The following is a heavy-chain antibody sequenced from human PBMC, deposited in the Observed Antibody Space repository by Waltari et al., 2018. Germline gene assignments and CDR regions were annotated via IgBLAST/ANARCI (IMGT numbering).Heavy chain of an antibody. Sequence: QVQLQESGPGLVKPSETLSLTCTVSGGSISSYYWSWIRQPAGKGLEWIGRIYTSGSTNYNPSLKRRVTMSVDTSKNQFSLKLSSVTAADTAVYYCARVQRYCSGGSCYPWFDPWGQGTLVTVSS. CDR2: IYTSGST. CDR1: GGSISSYY. J-gene: IGHJ5*02. V-gene: IGHV4-4*07. CDR3: ARVQRYCSGGSCYPWFDP. D-gene: IGHD2-15*01.